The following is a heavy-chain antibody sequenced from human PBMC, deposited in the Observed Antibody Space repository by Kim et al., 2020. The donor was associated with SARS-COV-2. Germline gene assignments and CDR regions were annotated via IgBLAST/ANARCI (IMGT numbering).Heavy chain of an antibody. J-gene: IGHJ4*02. D-gene: IGHD2-15*01. V-gene: IGHV3-23*01. CDR3: AKDLLPYCSGGSCYPNGFDY. Sequence: RFTISRDNSKNTLYLQMNSLRAEDTAVYYCAKDLLPYCSGGSCYPNGFDYWGQGTLVTVSS.